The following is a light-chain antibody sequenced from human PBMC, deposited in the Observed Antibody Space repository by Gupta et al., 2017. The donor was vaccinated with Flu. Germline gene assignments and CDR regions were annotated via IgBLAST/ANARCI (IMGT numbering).Light chain of an antibody. J-gene: IGKJ4*01. CDR1: QSLLSKSNNENY. CDR2: WAS. Sequence: DIVMIQSPYSLAVSLCARDTINCKSSQSLLSKSNNENYLAWYQQKPRQPPKLLIYWASTRESGVPDRFSGSGSGTDFTLTISSLQAEDVAVYYCHQYYRTPPTFGGGTKVEIK. CDR3: HQYYRTPPT. V-gene: IGKV4-1*01.